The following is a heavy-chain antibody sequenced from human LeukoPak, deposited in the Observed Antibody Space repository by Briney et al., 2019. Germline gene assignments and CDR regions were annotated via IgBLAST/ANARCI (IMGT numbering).Heavy chain of an antibody. D-gene: IGHD3-3*01. CDR3: ARESGDFWSGHADY. CDR2: ISSGSTI. V-gene: IGHV3-11*01. J-gene: IGHJ4*02. CDR1: GFTFSDYY. Sequence: PGGSLRLSCAASGFTFSDYYMSWIRQAPGKGLEWVSYISSGSTIYYADSVKGRFTISRDNAKNSLYLQMNSLRAEDTAVYYCARESGDFWSGHADYWGQGTLVTVSS.